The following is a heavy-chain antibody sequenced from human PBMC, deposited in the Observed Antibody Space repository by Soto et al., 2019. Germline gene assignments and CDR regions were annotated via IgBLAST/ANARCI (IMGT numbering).Heavy chain of an antibody. CDR2: INAGNGNT. J-gene: IGHJ4*02. CDR1: GYTFTSYA. Sequence: ASVKVSCKASGYTFTSYAMHWVRHAPGQRLKWMGWINAGNGNTKYSQKFQGRVTITRDTSASTAYMELSSLRSEDTAVYYCERECGRYDFWSGDGPGAYWGQGTLVTVSS. D-gene: IGHD3-3*01. CDR3: ERECGRYDFWSGDGPGAY. V-gene: IGHV1-3*01.